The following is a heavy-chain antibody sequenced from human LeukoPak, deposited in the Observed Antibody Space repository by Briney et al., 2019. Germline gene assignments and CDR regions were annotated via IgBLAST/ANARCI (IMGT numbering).Heavy chain of an antibody. Sequence: GGSLRLSCVASGFTFSTYSMNWVLQAPGKGLEWVSYIRSSDRAIYYADSVTGRFTISRDNAKNSLYLQMHSLRDEDTAVYYCARDRDWAFDYWGQGTLVTVSS. CDR3: ARDRDWAFDY. CDR2: IRSSDRAI. D-gene: IGHD3-9*01. V-gene: IGHV3-48*02. J-gene: IGHJ4*02. CDR1: GFTFSTYS.